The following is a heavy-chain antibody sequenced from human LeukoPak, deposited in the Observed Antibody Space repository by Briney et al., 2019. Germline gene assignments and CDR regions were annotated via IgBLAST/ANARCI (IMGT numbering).Heavy chain of an antibody. D-gene: IGHD6-19*01. CDR3: ARSIGLYSSGWGQPAPGDAFDI. V-gene: IGHV1-69*05. J-gene: IGHJ3*02. CDR2: IIPIFGTA. Sequence: SVKVSCKTSGGTFSSYAISWVRQAPGQGLEWMGRIIPIFGTANYAQKFQGRVTITTDESTSTDYMELCSLRSEDTAVYYCARSIGLYSSGWGQPAPGDAFDIWGQGTMVTVSS. CDR1: GGTFSSYA.